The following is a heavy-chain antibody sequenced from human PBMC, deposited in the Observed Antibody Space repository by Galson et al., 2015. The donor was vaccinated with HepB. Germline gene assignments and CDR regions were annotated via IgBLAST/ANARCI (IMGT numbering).Heavy chain of an antibody. CDR1: GFTFSNYA. Sequence: SLRLSCAGSGFTFSNYAMHWVRQAPGKGLEFVSAIRGNGATTYYVDSVRDRFNISRDNSKSTLYLQMSSLAPEDTALYYCVKVNYGSGSFLDYWGQGTLVTVSS. J-gene: IGHJ4*02. CDR2: IRGNGATT. V-gene: IGHV3-64D*06. D-gene: IGHD3-10*01. CDR3: VKVNYGSGSFLDY.